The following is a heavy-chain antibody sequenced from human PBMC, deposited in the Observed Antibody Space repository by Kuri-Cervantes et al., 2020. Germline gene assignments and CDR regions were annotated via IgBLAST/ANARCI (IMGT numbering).Heavy chain of an antibody. V-gene: IGHV4-31*03. CDR2: IYYSGST. CDR3: ARGYYGYYGMDV. D-gene: IGHD4-17*01. Sequence: SETLSLTCTVSGGSINTYNYYWTWIRQHPGKGLEWIGYIYYSGSTYYNPSLKSRVTISVDTSKNQFSLKLSSVTAADTAVYYCARGYYGYYGMDVWGQGTTVTVSS. CDR1: GGSINTYNYY. J-gene: IGHJ6*02.